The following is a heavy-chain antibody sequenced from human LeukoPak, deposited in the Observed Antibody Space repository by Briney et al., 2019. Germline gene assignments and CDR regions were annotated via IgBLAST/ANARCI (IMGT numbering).Heavy chain of an antibody. CDR1: GGSISSYY. V-gene: IGHV4-4*07. CDR2: IYTSGST. J-gene: IGHJ5*02. D-gene: IGHD6-6*01. CDR3: ARASIAARTRGYNWFDP. Sequence: PSETLSLTCTVSGGSISSYYWSWIRQPAGKGLEWIGRIYTSGSTNYNPSLKSRVTMSVDTSQNQFSLKLSPVTAADTAVYYCARASIAARTRGYNWFDPWGQGTLVTVSS.